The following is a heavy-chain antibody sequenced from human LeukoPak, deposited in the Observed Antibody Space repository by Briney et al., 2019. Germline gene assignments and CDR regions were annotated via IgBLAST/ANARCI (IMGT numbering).Heavy chain of an antibody. Sequence: ASVKVSCKASGYTFTSYAMHWVRQAPGQRLEWMGWINAGNGNTKYSQKFQGRVTITRDTSASTAYMELSSLRSEGTAVYYCARVQSPAVYDFWSGPQWGYFDYWGQGTLVTVSS. V-gene: IGHV1-3*01. CDR1: GYTFTSYA. CDR2: INAGNGNT. D-gene: IGHD3-3*01. J-gene: IGHJ4*02. CDR3: ARVQSPAVYDFWSGPQWGYFDY.